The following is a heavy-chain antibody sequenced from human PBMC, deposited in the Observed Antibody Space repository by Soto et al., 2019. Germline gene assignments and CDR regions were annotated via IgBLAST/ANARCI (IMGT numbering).Heavy chain of an antibody. CDR2: IYYSGST. J-gene: IGHJ4*02. CDR3: ARDVRGYCSSTSCYESYPLFDY. CDR1: GGSISSGGYY. V-gene: IGHV4-31*03. D-gene: IGHD2-2*01. Sequence: SETLSLTCTVSGGSISSGGYYWSWIRQHPGKGLEGIGYIYYSGSTYYNPSLKSRVTISVDTSKNQFSLKLSSVTAADTAVYYCARDVRGYCSSTSCYESYPLFDYWGQGTLVTVSS.